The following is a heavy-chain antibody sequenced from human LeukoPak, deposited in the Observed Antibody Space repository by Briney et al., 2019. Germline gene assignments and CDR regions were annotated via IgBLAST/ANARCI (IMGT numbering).Heavy chain of an antibody. CDR3: ARFAVHRRLAVNGQFGLDY. Sequence: GASVKVSCRASGYTFTDYFIHWVRQAPGQGLEWMGVINPSGGTTNYAQKFQGRITMTRDTSTSTVYMELSSLRSEDTAVYYCARFAVHRRLAVNGQFGLDYWGQGTPVTVSS. D-gene: IGHD6-19*01. CDR2: INPSGGTT. J-gene: IGHJ4*02. CDR1: GYTFTDYF. V-gene: IGHV1-46*01.